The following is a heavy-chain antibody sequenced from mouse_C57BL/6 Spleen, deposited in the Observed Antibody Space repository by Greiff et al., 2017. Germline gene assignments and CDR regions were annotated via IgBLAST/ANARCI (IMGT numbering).Heavy chain of an antibody. J-gene: IGHJ2*01. D-gene: IGHD1-1*01. CDR2: IDPEDGDT. V-gene: IGHV14-1*01. Sequence: EVKLQESGAELVRPGASVKLSCTASGFNIKDYYMHWVKQRPEQGLEWIGRIDPEDGDTEYAPKFQGKATMTADTSSNTAYLQLSSLTSEDTAVYYCTTTYYGSSYPHYFDYWGQGTTLTVSS. CDR3: TTTYYGSSYPHYFDY. CDR1: GFNIKDYY.